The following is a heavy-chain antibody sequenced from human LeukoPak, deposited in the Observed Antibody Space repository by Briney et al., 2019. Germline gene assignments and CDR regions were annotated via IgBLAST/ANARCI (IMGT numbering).Heavy chain of an antibody. J-gene: IGHJ6*02. CDR3: ARGGLIYYYYGMDV. CDR2: MNPNSGNT. CDR1: GYTFTGYY. D-gene: IGHD2-21*01. Sequence: ASVKVSCKASGYTFTGYYMHWVRQAPGQGLEWMGWMNPNSGNTGYAQKFQGRVTMTRNTSISTAYMELSSLRSEDTAVYYCARGGLIYYYYGMDVWGQGTTVTVSS. V-gene: IGHV1-8*02.